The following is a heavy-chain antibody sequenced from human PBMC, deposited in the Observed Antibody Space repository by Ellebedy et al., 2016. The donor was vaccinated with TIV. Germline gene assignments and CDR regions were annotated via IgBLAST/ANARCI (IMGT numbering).Heavy chain of an antibody. CDR3: ARDPGSWLTDY. Sequence: AASVKVSCKTSGYTFTTHGVSWVRQAPGQGLEWMGWVSGYNGNTQYAKKFQGRVTMTTDTSTTTAYMELRSLRSDDTAVYYCARDPGSWLTDYWGKGTLVTVSS. CDR1: GYTFTTHG. CDR2: VSGYNGNT. D-gene: IGHD6-13*01. J-gene: IGHJ4*02. V-gene: IGHV1-18*04.